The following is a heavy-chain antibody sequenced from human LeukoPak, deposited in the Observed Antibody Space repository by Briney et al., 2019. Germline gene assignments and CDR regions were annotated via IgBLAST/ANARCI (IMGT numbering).Heavy chain of an antibody. D-gene: IGHD6-13*01. CDR3: GRSSYSSSWYVGY. Sequence: SETLSLTCTVSGGSISSSSYYWGWIRQPPGKGLEWIGSIYYSGSTYYNPSLKSRVTISVDTSKNQFSLKLSSVTAADTAVYYCGRSSYSSSWYVGYWGQGTLATVSS. J-gene: IGHJ4*02. V-gene: IGHV4-39*07. CDR2: IYYSGST. CDR1: GGSISSSSYY.